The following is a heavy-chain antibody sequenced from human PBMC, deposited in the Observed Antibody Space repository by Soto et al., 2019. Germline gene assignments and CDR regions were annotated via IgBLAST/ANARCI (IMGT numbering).Heavy chain of an antibody. CDR3: ARGGRDTDGYQDPKGGAFDI. Sequence: QIQLVQSGAEVKKPGASVKVSCRASGHSFNNYDIHWVRQAPGQGLEWVGWISPKRDRTRSAQRLQGRVTMTKDTSTSTVYLELTSLRSDDTALYYCARGGRDTDGYQDPKGGAFDIWGQGTMVTVSS. J-gene: IGHJ3*02. CDR1: GHSFNNYD. CDR2: ISPKRDRT. D-gene: IGHD2-2*03. V-gene: IGHV1-18*01.